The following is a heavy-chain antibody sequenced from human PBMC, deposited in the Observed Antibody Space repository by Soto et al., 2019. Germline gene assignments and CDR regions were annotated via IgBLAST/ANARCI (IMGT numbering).Heavy chain of an antibody. CDR3: AKGPYTGDYHDYHFDL. Sequence: QVQLVESGGGVVQPGRSLRLSCAAFGFTFSNYGMHWVRQAPGNGLEWVAVISYDGSNKYYEDTVQGRFTVSRDNTKNKRHLQVKRGRAEDTAVDYYAKGPYTGDYHDYHFDLWGKGTMVTVSS. CDR2: ISYDGSNK. J-gene: IGHJ4*02. CDR1: GFTFSNYG. D-gene: IGHD5-12*01. V-gene: IGHV3-30*18.